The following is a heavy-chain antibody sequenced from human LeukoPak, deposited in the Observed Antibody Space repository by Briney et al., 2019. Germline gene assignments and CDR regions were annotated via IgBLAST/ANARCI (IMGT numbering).Heavy chain of an antibody. Sequence: SETLSLTCTVSGDSISSSFYYWDWIRLPPGKGLEWIGGIYSSGTTYYNPSLKSRVTISVDTSKNQFSLKLSSVTAADTAVYYCASQYKGRISYGRGDYYYYMDVWGKGTTVTVSS. CDR2: IYSSGTT. V-gene: IGHV4-39*07. J-gene: IGHJ6*03. CDR1: GDSISSSFYY. CDR3: ASQYKGRISYGRGDYYYYMDV. D-gene: IGHD5-18*01.